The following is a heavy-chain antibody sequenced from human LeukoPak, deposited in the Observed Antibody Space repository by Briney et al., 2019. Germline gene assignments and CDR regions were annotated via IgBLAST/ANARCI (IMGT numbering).Heavy chain of an antibody. CDR3: ARDVGRQWLVRGY. J-gene: IGHJ4*02. CDR1: GYTFTGYY. Sequence: APVKVSCKASGYTFTGYYMHWVRQAPGQGLEWMGWINPNSGGTNYAQKFQGRVTMTRDTSISTAYMELSRLRSDDTAVYYCARDVGRQWLVRGYWGQGTLVTVSS. D-gene: IGHD6-19*01. V-gene: IGHV1-2*02. CDR2: INPNSGGT.